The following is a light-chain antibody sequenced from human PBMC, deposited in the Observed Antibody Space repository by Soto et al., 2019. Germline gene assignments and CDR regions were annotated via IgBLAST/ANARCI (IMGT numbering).Light chain of an antibody. V-gene: IGLV2-14*01. CDR1: SSDVGNYNY. J-gene: IGLJ1*01. CDR3: SSYTTISTRYV. Sequence: QSALTPTASLSGSPGQSLTISCTGTSSDVGNYNYVSWYQQQPGQAPKLMIFEVSNRPSGVSNRFSGSKSGNTASLTISGLQAEDEADYYCSSYTTISTRYVFGTGTKVTVL. CDR2: EVS.